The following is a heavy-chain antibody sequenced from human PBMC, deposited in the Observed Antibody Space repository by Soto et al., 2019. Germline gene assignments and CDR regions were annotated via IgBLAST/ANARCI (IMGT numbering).Heavy chain of an antibody. CDR1: GGSISSYY. J-gene: IGHJ3*02. CDR2: IYYSGST. D-gene: IGHD3-3*01. CDR3: ARGRITIFGVPFDI. V-gene: IGHV4-59*01. Sequence: SETLSLTCTVSGGSISSYYWSWILQPPGKGLEWIGYIYYSGSTNYNPSLKSRVTISVDTSKNQFSLKLSSVTAADTAVYYCARGRITIFGVPFDIWGQGTMVTVSS.